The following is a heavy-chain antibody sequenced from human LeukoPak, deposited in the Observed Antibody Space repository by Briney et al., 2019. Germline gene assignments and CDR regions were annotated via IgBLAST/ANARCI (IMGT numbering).Heavy chain of an antibody. CDR1: GFTFSSYA. J-gene: IGHJ4*02. Sequence: GGSLRLSCAASGFTFSSYAMGWVRQAPGKGLEWVSSIDYSGGAAYSADSVKGRFTISRDNSKNTLYLQMNSLRAEDTVVYYCARGRNYYDSSGLSPYYFDYWGQGTLVTVSS. D-gene: IGHD3-22*01. CDR2: IDYSGGAA. CDR3: ARGRNYYDSSGLSPYYFDY. V-gene: IGHV3-23*01.